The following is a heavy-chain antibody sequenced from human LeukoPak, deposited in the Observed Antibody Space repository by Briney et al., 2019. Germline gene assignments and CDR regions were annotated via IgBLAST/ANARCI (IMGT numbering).Heavy chain of an antibody. CDR2: MNPNSGNT. V-gene: IGHV1-8*03. Sequence: ASVKVSCKASGYTFTSYDINWVRQATGQGLELMGWMNPNSGNTGYAQKFQGRVTITRNTSISTAYMELSSLRSEDTAVYYCAREPRDGYNNFDYWGQGTLVTVSS. CDR3: AREPRDGYNNFDY. D-gene: IGHD5-24*01. J-gene: IGHJ4*02. CDR1: GYTFTSYD.